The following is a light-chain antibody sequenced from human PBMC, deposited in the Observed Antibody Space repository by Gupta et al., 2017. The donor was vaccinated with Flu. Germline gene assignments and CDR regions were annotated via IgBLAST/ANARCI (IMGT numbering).Light chain of an antibody. V-gene: IGLV2-14*01. J-gene: IGLJ1*01. CDR3: GSYTRSSTYV. Sequence: QSALTQPASVSGSPGQSITISCTGTNSDVGASDYVSWYQQHPGKVPRLLIYEVSNRPSGVSNRFSGSKSDNTASLTISGLQPEDEADYYCGSYTRSSTYVFGGGTKVTVL. CDR1: NSDVGASDY. CDR2: EVS.